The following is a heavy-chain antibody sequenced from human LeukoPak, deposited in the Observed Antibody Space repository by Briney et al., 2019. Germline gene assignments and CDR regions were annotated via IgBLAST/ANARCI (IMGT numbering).Heavy chain of an antibody. J-gene: IGHJ4*02. CDR1: GYTLTELS. CDR3: ATVIQQLVFFDY. V-gene: IGHV1-24*01. CDR2: FDPEDGET. Sequence: ASVKVSCKVSGYTLTELSMHWVRQAPGKGLEWMGGFDPEDGETIYAQKFQGRVTMTEDTSTDTAYMELSSLRSEDTAVYYCATVIQQLVFFDYWGQGTLVTVSS. D-gene: IGHD6-13*01.